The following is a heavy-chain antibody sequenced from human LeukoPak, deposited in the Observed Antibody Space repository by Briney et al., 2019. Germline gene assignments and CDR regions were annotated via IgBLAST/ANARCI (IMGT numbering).Heavy chain of an antibody. D-gene: IGHD2-15*01. Sequence: SETLSLTCTVSGGSISSSSYYWGWIRQPPGKGLEWIGEINHSGSTNYNPSLKSRVTISVDTSKNQFSLKLSSVTAADTAVYYCAREAAYYGMDVWGQGTTVTVSS. CDR1: GGSISSSSYY. CDR2: INHSGST. J-gene: IGHJ6*02. V-gene: IGHV4-39*07. CDR3: AREAAYYGMDV.